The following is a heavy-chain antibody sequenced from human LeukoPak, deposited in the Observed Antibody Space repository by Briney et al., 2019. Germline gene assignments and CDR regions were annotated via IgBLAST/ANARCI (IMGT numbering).Heavy chain of an antibody. CDR2: ISSSGSTI. CDR1: GFTFSSYW. J-gene: IGHJ6*03. D-gene: IGHD3-16*01. Sequence: PGGSLRLSCAASGFTFSSYWMSWVRQAPGKGLEWVSYISSSGSTIYYADSVKGRFTISRDNAKNSLYLQMNSLRAEDTAVYYCARDMGVGIMDVWGKGTTVTISS. CDR3: ARDMGVGIMDV. V-gene: IGHV3-48*04.